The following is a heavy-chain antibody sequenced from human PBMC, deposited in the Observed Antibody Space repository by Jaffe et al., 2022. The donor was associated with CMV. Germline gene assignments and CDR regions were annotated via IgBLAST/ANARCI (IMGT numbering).Heavy chain of an antibody. D-gene: IGHD6-25*01. V-gene: IGHV4-59*08. CDR2: IYYTGSS. CDR1: GGSISSYY. Sequence: QVQLQESGPRLVKPSETLSLTCTVSGGSISSYYWSWIRQPPGKGLEWIGYIYYTGSSNYNPALKSRVTISVDTSKNQFSLRLSSVTAADTAVYYCARRRERDLSFYYYDYWGQGTLVTVSS. J-gene: IGHJ4*02. CDR3: ARRRERDLSFYYYDY.